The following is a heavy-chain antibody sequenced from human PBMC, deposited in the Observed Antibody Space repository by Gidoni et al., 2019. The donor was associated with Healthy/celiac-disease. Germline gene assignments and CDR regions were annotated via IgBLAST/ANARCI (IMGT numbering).Heavy chain of an antibody. J-gene: IGHJ2*01. CDR3: AKEGQGSGGVVITLYWYFDL. CDR1: GFTFSSHA. Sequence: EVQLLESGGGLVQPGGSLRLSCAASGFTFSSHAMSWVRQAPGKGLEWVSAISGSGGSTYYADSVKGRFTISRDNSKNTLYLQMNSLRAEDTAVYYCAKEGQGSGGVVITLYWYFDLWGRGTLVTVSS. V-gene: IGHV3-23*01. D-gene: IGHD3-3*01. CDR2: ISGSGGST.